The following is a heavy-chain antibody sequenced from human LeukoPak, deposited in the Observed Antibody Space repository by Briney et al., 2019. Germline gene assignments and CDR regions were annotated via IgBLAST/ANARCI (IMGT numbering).Heavy chain of an antibody. V-gene: IGHV3-48*04. J-gene: IGHJ4*02. CDR1: GFTFSNYW. D-gene: IGHD5-24*01. Sequence: GGSLRLSCAATGFTFSNYWMNWVRQAPGKGLEWVSYISSGGSTIYYADSVKGRFTISRDSAKNSLYLQMNSLRAEDTAVYYCARVRDGSQDYWGQGTLVTVSS. CDR2: ISSGGSTI. CDR3: ARVRDGSQDY.